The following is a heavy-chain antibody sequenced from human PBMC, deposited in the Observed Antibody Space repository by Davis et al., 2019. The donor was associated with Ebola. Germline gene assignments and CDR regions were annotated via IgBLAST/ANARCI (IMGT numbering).Heavy chain of an antibody. V-gene: IGHV3-23*01. CDR1: GFTFSSYA. D-gene: IGHD3-16*02. Sequence: GESLKISCAASGFTFSSYAMSWVRQAPGKGLEWVSAISGSGGSTYYADSVKGRFTISRDNSKNTLYLQMNSLRAEDTAVYYCAKVPPADYVWGSYLDYWGQGTLVTVSS. J-gene: IGHJ4*02. CDR3: AKVPPADYVWGSYLDY. CDR2: ISGSGGST.